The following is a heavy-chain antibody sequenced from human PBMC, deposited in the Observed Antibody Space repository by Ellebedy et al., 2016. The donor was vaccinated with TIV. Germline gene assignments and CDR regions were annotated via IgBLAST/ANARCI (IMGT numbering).Heavy chain of an antibody. Sequence: SETLSLTXNVSGRTISSTNYYWGWIRQSPEKGLEWIGSIYHSGSTYYNPTLKSRLTISLDTTKNQFSLRLDSVTAADTAVYYCASSPSGYEIPYWGQGTLVTVSS. D-gene: IGHD5-12*01. V-gene: IGHV4-39*07. CDR2: IYHSGST. CDR3: ASSPSGYEIPY. J-gene: IGHJ4*02. CDR1: GRTISSTNYY.